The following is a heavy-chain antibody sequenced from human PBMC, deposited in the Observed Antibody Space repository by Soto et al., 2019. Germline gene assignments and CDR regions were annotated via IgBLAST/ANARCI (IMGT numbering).Heavy chain of an antibody. D-gene: IGHD3-22*01. CDR1: GFTFNNAW. J-gene: IGHJ4*02. Sequence: GGSLRLSCAASGFTFNNAWMGWVRQAPGQGLEWVGHMKSKSEGEATDYAAPVKGRFTISRDDSKNTVYLQMNSLTTEDTAVYYCTAQFYFDASGYSFDLWGQGTLVTVSS. V-gene: IGHV3-15*01. CDR3: TAQFYFDASGYSFDL. CDR2: MKSKSEGEAT.